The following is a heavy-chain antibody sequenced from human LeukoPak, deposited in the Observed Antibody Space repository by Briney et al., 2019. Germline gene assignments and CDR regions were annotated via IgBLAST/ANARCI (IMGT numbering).Heavy chain of an antibody. CDR2: IYYCGST. CDR3: ARLYYDSSGYYQICYFDY. Sequence: SETLSLTCTVSGGSIRSSSYYWGWIRQPPGKGLEWIGSIYYCGSTYYNPSLKSRVTISVDTSKNQFSLNLSSVTAADTAVYYCARLYYDSSGYYQICYFDYWGQGTLVTVSS. J-gene: IGHJ4*02. CDR1: GGSIRSSSYY. V-gene: IGHV4-39*01. D-gene: IGHD3-22*01.